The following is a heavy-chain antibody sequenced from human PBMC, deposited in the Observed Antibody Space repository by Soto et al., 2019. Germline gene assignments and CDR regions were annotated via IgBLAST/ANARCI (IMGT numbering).Heavy chain of an antibody. Sequence: QVQLVESGGGVVQPGRSLRLACAASGFTFSTYGMHWVRQAPGKGLEWVAIIWYDGSNKYYGDSVKGRFTISRDNSKNTLYLQMNGLRGEDTAVYYCARDRIPMAGDYYYGLDVWGQGTTVTVSS. J-gene: IGHJ6*02. CDR1: GFTFSTYG. CDR3: ARDRIPMAGDYYYGLDV. V-gene: IGHV3-33*01. CDR2: IWYDGSNK. D-gene: IGHD6-19*01.